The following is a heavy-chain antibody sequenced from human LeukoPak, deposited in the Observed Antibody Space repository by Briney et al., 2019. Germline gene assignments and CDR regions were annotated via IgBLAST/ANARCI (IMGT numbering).Heavy chain of an antibody. Sequence: GASVKVSCKASVYTFTTYGISWVRLAPGQGLEWLGWISAYNGNTNYAQNLQGRVTVTTDTSTSTAYMELRSLRSDDTAVYYCATGGSSWPFDYWGQGTLVTVSS. CDR2: ISAYNGNT. CDR1: VYTFTTYG. V-gene: IGHV1-18*01. J-gene: IGHJ4*02. CDR3: ATGGSSWPFDY. D-gene: IGHD6-13*01.